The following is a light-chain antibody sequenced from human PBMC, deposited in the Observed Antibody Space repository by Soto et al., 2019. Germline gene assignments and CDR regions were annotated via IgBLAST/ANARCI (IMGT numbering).Light chain of an antibody. CDR2: EVT. J-gene: IGLJ1*01. CDR3: CSYADNVTHV. V-gene: IGLV2-23*02. Sequence: QSVLTQPASVSGSPGQSITISCTGTSRDIGSYDLVSWYQQHPGKAPKLIIYEVTNRPSGASPRFSGSKSDNTASLTISGLRAEDEADYYCCSYADNVTHVFGTGTKVTVL. CDR1: SRDIGSYDL.